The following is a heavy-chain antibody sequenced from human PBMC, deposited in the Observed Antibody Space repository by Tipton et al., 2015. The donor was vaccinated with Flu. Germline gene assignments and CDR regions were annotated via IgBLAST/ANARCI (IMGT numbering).Heavy chain of an antibody. J-gene: IGHJ4*02. D-gene: IGHD3-10*02. CDR1: GGSISSGSYS. CDR3: ARHTGDSVRGVIDY. Sequence: TLSLTCTISGGSISSGSYSWSWIRQPAGEGLEWIGRISTSGSTNYNPSLKSRVTISVDTSKNQFSLNLSSVTAADTAVYYCARHTGDSVRGVIDYWGQGTLVTVSS. CDR2: ISTSGST. V-gene: IGHV4-61*02.